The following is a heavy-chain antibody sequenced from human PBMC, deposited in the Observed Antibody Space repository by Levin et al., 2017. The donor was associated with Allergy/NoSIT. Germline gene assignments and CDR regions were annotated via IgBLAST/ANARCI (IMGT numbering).Heavy chain of an antibody. D-gene: IGHD1-26*01. CDR1: GFTFDDYA. Sequence: SLKISCAASGFTFDDYAMHWVRQAPGKGLEWVSGISWNSGSIGYADSVKGRFTISRDNAKNSLYLQMNSLRAEDTALYYCAKDTHSGSSYYFDYWGQGTLVTVSS. J-gene: IGHJ4*02. CDR2: ISWNSGSI. CDR3: AKDTHSGSSYYFDY. V-gene: IGHV3-9*01.